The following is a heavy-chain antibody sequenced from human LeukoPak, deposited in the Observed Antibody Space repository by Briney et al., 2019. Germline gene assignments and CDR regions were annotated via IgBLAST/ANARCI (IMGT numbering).Heavy chain of an antibody. CDR3: ARCLYDYDSSGYYRNWFDP. D-gene: IGHD3-22*01. J-gene: IGHJ5*02. Sequence: TSETLSLTCTVSGGSISSYYWSWIRQPPGKGLEWIGYIYYSGSTNYNPSLKSRVTMSVDTSKNQFSLKLSSVTAADTAVYYRARCLYDYDSSGYYRNWFDPWGQGTLVTVSS. CDR2: IYYSGST. CDR1: GGSISSYY. V-gene: IGHV4-59*08.